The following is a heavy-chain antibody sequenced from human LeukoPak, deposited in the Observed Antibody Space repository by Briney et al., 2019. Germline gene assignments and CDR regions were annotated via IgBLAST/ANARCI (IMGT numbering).Heavy chain of an antibody. Sequence: GGSLRLSCAASGFTFSSYWMSWVRQAPGKGLEWVANIKQDGSEKYYVDSVKGRFTISRDNAKNSLYLQMNSLRAEGTAVYYCARMDYDFWSGYSIDYWGQGTLVTVPS. CDR3: ARMDYDFWSGYSIDY. D-gene: IGHD3-3*01. J-gene: IGHJ4*02. CDR2: IKQDGSEK. V-gene: IGHV3-7*01. CDR1: GFTFSSYW.